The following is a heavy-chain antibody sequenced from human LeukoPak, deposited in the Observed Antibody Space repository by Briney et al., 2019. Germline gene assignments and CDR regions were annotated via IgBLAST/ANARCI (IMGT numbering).Heavy chain of an antibody. CDR3: ATVNFITMIVVG. D-gene: IGHD3-22*01. V-gene: IGHV1-2*04. CDR1: GYTFTGYY. CDR2: INPNSGGT. Sequence: ASVKVSCKASGYTFTGYYMHWVRQAPGQGLEWMGWINPNSGGTNYAQKFQGWVTMTEDTSTDTAYMELSSLRSEDTAVYYCATVNFITMIVVGWGQGTLVTVSS. J-gene: IGHJ4*02.